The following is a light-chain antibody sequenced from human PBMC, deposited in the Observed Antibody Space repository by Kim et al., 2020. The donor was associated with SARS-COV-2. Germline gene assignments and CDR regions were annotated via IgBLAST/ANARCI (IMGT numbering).Light chain of an antibody. J-gene: IGKJ1*01. CDR1: QSISSY. Sequence: DIQMTQSPSSLSASVGDRVTITCRTSQSISSYLNWYQQKPGKAPKFLIYAASNLQSGVPSRFSGSGSGTDFTLTITSLQPEDFATYYCQQSHSTPRTFGQETKVDI. CDR3: QQSHSTPRT. V-gene: IGKV1-39*01. CDR2: AAS.